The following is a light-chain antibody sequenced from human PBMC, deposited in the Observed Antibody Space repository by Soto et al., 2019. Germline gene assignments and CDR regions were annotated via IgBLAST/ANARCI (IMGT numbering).Light chain of an antibody. V-gene: IGLV1-51*02. Sequence: QSELMQRPSVSAAPGQKVTISCSGSSSNIGNNYVSWYQNLPGTAPKLLIYENNKRPSGIPDRFSGSKSGTSATLGITGLQTGDGATYYCGTWDNSLTVWVFGGGTKLTVL. J-gene: IGLJ3*02. CDR3: GTWDNSLTVWV. CDR1: SSNIGNNY. CDR2: ENN.